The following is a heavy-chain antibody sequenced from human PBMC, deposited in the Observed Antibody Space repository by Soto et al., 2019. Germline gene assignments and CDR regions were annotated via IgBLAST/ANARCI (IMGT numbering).Heavy chain of an antibody. V-gene: IGHV1-69*06. CDR2: IIPIFGTA. Sequence: QVQLVQSGAEVKKPGSSVKVSCKASGGTFSSYAISWVRQAPGQGLEWMGGIIPIFGTANYAQKFQGRVTITADKPTGTADMGLSSLRSEDTAVYYCAGEGEWELPGGGFDYWGQGTLVTVSS. CDR1: GGTFSSYA. D-gene: IGHD1-26*01. CDR3: AGEGEWELPGGGFDY. J-gene: IGHJ4*02.